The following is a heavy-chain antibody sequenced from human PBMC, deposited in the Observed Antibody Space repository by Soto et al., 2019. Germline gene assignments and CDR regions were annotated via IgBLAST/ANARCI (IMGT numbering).Heavy chain of an antibody. D-gene: IGHD2-15*01. J-gene: IGHJ4*02. Sequence: QLQLQESGPGLVKPSETLSLTCTVSGGSISSSSYYCVWIRQPPGKGLEWIGSIYYSGSTYYNPSLKSRVTISVDTSKNQCSLKLSSVTAADTAVYYCARVVVVAATSFDYWGQGTLVTVSS. CDR2: IYYSGST. CDR1: GGSISSSSYY. V-gene: IGHV4-39*01. CDR3: ARVVVVAATSFDY.